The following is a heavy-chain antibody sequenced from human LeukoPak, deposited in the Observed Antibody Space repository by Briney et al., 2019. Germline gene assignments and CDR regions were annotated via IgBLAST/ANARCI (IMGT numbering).Heavy chain of an antibody. D-gene: IGHD6-13*01. Sequence: YTXXXXGIRWGRQAPGGGSEGRGWISHYNANTNYAQNPQGRVTMTTATSTTTAYMELRSLRSDDTAVYYCARETRGFIAAARYEDYWGQGTLVTVSS. CDR2: ISHYNANT. CDR1: YTXXXXG. CDR3: ARETRGFIAAARYEDY. V-gene: IGHV1-18*01. J-gene: IGHJ4*02.